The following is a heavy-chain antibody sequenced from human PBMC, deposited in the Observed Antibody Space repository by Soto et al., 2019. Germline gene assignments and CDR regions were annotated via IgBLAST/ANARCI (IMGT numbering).Heavy chain of an antibody. V-gene: IGHV3-30*18. CDR2: ISYDGSNK. Sequence: QVQLVESGGGVVQPGRSLRLSCAASGFTFSSYGRHWVRQAPGKGLEWVAVISYDGSNKYYADSLKCRYTISRDKSKNTLYVQKNSQRAEDIGVDCCANVAARGDCYSGCYFDYWGHGTLVNASA. CDR3: ANVAARGDCYSGCYFDY. CDR1: GFTFSSYG. J-gene: IGHJ4*01. D-gene: IGHD2-21*02.